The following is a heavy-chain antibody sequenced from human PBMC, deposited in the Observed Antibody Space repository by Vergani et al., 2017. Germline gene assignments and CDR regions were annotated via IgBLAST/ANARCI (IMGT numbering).Heavy chain of an antibody. CDR1: GESIRSGSHY. J-gene: IGHJ3*02. Sequence: QVKLQESGPGLLKPSQTLSLTCTVSGESIRSGSHYWSWIRQPAGKGPEWIGHIHTGGSTDLNPSFKSRVSISVDTSKSQFSLKLNSVTAADTAVYYCARNPYCGGDCYSDAFDIWGQGTMVTVSS. D-gene: IGHD2-21*02. CDR3: ARNPYCGGDCYSDAFDI. V-gene: IGHV4-61*02. CDR2: IHTGGST.